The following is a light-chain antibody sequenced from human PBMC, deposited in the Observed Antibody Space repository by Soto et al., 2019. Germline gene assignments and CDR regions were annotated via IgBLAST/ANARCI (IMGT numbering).Light chain of an antibody. V-gene: IGKV1-5*03. CDR1: QSISSW. CDR2: KAS. J-gene: IGKJ1*01. CDR3: QQYNSYWT. Sequence: DIPMTQSPSTLSASVGDRVTITCRASQSISSWLAWYQQKPGKAPKLLIYKASSLESGVPSRFSGSGSGTEFTLTISSLPPDDFASYYCQQYNSYWTFGQGTKVEIK.